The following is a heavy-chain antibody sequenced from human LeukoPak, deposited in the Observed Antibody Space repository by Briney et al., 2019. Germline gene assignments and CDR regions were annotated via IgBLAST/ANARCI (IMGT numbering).Heavy chain of an antibody. D-gene: IGHD6-13*01. V-gene: IGHV1-69*13. Sequence: SVKVSRKASGGTFSSYAISWVRQAPGQGLEWMGGIIPIFGTANYAQKFQGRVTITADESTSTAYMELSSLRSEDTAVYYCARAKTDSSSWYLIDYWGQGTLVTVSS. J-gene: IGHJ4*02. CDR1: GGTFSSYA. CDR3: ARAKTDSSSWYLIDY. CDR2: IIPIFGTA.